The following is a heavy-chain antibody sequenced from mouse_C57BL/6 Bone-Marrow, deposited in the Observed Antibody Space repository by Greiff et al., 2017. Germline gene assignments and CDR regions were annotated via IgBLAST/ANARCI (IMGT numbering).Heavy chain of an antibody. V-gene: IGHV1-52*01. Sequence: QVQLQQPGAELVRPGSSVKLSCKASGYTFTSYWMHWVKQRPIQGLEWIGNIDPSDSETHYNQKFKDKATLTVDKSSSTAYMQLSSLTSEDSAVYYCASSRYGYDVFAYWGQATLVTVSA. CDR3: ASSRYGYDVFAY. J-gene: IGHJ3*01. CDR1: GYTFTSYW. CDR2: IDPSDSET. D-gene: IGHD2-2*01.